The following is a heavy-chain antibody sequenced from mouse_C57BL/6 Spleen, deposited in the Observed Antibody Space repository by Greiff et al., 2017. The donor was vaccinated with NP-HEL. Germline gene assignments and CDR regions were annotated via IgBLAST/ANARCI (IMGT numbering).Heavy chain of an antibody. D-gene: IGHD2-3*01. Sequence: VQLQQPGAELVMPGASVKLSCKASGYTFTSYWMHWVKQRPGQGLEWIGEIDPSDSYTNYNQKFKGKSTLTVDKSSSTAYMQLSSLTSEDSAVYYCAREGNGYSYWYFDVWGTGTTVTVSS. CDR1: GYTFTSYW. CDR2: IDPSDSYT. J-gene: IGHJ1*03. V-gene: IGHV1-69*01. CDR3: AREGNGYSYWYFDV.